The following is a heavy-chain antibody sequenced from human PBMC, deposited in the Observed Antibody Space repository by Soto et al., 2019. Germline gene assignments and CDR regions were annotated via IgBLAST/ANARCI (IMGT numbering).Heavy chain of an antibody. V-gene: IGHV3-23*01. CDR1: VFTFSSYA. CDR3: AKGIPDIGGYYYYSMEV. J-gene: IGHJ6*02. Sequence: PVGSLRLSCAASVFTFSSYAMGWVRHSPGKGLDWVSVISGSGGITYSADSVKGRFTISRDNSKNILYLQMNSLRAEDTAVYYCAKGIPDIGGYYYYSMEVWGQGTSGTVSS. CDR2: ISGSGGIT. D-gene: IGHD2-15*01.